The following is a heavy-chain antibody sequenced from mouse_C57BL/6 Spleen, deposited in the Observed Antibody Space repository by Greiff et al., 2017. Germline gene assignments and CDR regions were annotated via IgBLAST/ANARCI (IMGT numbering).Heavy chain of an antibody. V-gene: IGHV1-42*01. D-gene: IGHD2-2*01. CDR2: INPSTGGT. CDR1: GYSFTGYY. J-gene: IGHJ4*01. CDR3: ARELLWLRPDAMDY. Sequence: EVKLMESGPELVKPGASVKISCKASGYSFTGYYMNWVKQSPEKSLEWIGEINPSTGGTTYNQKFQAKATFTLAKSSSTAYMQLKSLTSEDSAVYYCARELLWLRPDAMDYWGQGTSVTVSS.